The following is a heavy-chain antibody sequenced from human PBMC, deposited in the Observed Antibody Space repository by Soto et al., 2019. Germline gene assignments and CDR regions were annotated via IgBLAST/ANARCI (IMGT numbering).Heavy chain of an antibody. CDR2: ISGSGGST. Sequence: GGSLRLSCAASGFTFSSYAMSWVRQAPGKGLEWVSAISGSGGSTYYADSVKGRFTISRDNSKNTLYLQMNSLRAEDTAVYYCAKRVLEWLFPGVYMDVWGKGTTVTVSS. J-gene: IGHJ6*03. V-gene: IGHV3-23*01. CDR3: AKRVLEWLFPGVYMDV. CDR1: GFTFSSYA. D-gene: IGHD3-3*01.